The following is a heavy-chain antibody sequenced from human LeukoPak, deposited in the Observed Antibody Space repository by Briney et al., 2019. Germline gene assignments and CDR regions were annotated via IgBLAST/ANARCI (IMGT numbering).Heavy chain of an antibody. Sequence: PGGSLRLTCAASGFIFSSHATSWVRPPPPRGLEGLSAIIDSGGSTYYADSVKGRFTISRDNSKNTLYLQMNSLRAEDTAVYYCAKVSGPIVVVPAARYPDYWGQGTLVTVSS. V-gene: IGHV3-23*01. D-gene: IGHD2-2*01. J-gene: IGHJ4*02. CDR3: AKVSGPIVVVPAARYPDY. CDR1: GFIFSSHA. CDR2: IIDSGGST.